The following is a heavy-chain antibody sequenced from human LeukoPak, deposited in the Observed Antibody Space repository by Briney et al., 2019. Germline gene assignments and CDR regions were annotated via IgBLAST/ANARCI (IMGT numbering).Heavy chain of an antibody. CDR3: AKGSTKAYCSGGSCYRSIYYYMDV. D-gene: IGHD2-15*01. V-gene: IGHV3-23*01. CDR1: GFTFSSYA. J-gene: IGHJ6*03. Sequence: GGSLRFSCAASGFTFSSYAMSWVRQAPGKGLEWVSAISGSGGSTYYADSVKGRFTISRDNSKNTLYLQMNSLRAEDTAVYYCAKGSTKAYCSGGSCYRSIYYYMDVWGKGTTVTVSS. CDR2: ISGSGGST.